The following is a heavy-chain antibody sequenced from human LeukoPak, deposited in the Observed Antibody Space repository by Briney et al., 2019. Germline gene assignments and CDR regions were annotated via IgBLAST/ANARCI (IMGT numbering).Heavy chain of an antibody. CDR3: ARVKITFGGVIAYFDY. Sequence: PSETLSLTCTVSGGSISSYYWSWIRQPPGKGLEWIGYIHYSGSTNYNPSLKSRVTISVDTSKNQFSLKLSSVTAADTAVYYCARVKITFGGVIAYFDYWGQGTLVTVSS. V-gene: IGHV4-59*01. J-gene: IGHJ4*02. CDR1: GGSISSYY. D-gene: IGHD3-16*02. CDR2: IHYSGST.